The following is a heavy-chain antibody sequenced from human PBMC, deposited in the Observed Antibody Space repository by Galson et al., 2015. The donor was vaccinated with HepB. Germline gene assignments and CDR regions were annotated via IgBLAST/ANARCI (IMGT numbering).Heavy chain of an antibody. V-gene: IGHV3-7*03. J-gene: IGHJ4*02. CDR3: ARERDRSSSGSLLNY. CDR1: GFTLGDYW. CDR2: IKEDGSET. Sequence: SLRLSCAASGFTLGDYWMSWVRQAPGKGLEWVANIKEDGSETHYVDSVKGRFIISRDNAKNSLYLRISSLRAEDTAVYYCARERDRSSSGSLLNYWGQGTLVTVSS. D-gene: IGHD6-6*01.